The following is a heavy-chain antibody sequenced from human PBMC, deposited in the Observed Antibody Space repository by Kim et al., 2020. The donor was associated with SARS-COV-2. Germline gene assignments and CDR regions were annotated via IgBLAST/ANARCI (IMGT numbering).Heavy chain of an antibody. CDR2: IRCSGSTI. CDR3: ARLLTIPRPGFAP. D-gene: IGHD3-3*01. Sequence: GGSLRLSCAASGFTFSSYAMNWVRQAPGKGLEWVSYIRCSGSTIYYADSVKGRFTISRDNSKNSLYLQMNSLRAEDTALYYCARLLTIPRPGFAPSGQGT. J-gene: IGHJ5*02. CDR1: GFTFSSYA. V-gene: IGHV3-48*03.